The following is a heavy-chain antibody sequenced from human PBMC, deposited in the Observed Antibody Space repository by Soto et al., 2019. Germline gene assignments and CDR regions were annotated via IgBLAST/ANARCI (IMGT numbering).Heavy chain of an antibody. CDR1: GGSISSYY. CDR2: IYYSGST. J-gene: IGHJ5*02. Sequence: SETLSLTCTVSGGSISSYYWSWIRQPPGKGLEWIGYIYYSGSTNYNPSLKSRVTISVDTSKNQFSLKLSSVTAADTAVYYCARGHYGSGNSWFDPWGQGTLVTVS. D-gene: IGHD3-10*01. V-gene: IGHV4-59*01. CDR3: ARGHYGSGNSWFDP.